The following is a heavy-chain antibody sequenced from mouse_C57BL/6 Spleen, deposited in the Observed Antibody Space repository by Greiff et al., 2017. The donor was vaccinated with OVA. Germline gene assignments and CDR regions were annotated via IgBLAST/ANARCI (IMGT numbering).Heavy chain of an antibody. CDR2: INYDGSST. D-gene: IGHD2-4*01. V-gene: IGHV5-16*01. J-gene: IGHJ2*01. CDR3: ARDSPYDYYFDY. CDR1: GFTFSDYY. Sequence: DVKLVESEGGLVQPGSSMKLSCTASGFTFSDYYMAWVRQVPEKGLEWVANINYDGSSTYYLDSLKSRFIISRDNAKNILYLQMSSLKSEDTATYYCARDSPYDYYFDYWGQGTTLTVSS.